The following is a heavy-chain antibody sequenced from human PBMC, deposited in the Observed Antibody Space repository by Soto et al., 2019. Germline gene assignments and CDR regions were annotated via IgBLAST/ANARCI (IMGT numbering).Heavy chain of an antibody. CDR2: INPSGGST. J-gene: IGHJ4*02. CDR1: AYTFTIYN. CDR3: VTAYGY. Sequence: ASLKVPCKASAYTFTIYNMHWVRQAPGQGLERMGIINPSGGSTSYAQKFQGRVTMTEDTSTDTAYMELSSLRSEDTAVYYCVTAYGYWGQGTLVTVS. D-gene: IGHD4-17*01. V-gene: IGHV1-46*01.